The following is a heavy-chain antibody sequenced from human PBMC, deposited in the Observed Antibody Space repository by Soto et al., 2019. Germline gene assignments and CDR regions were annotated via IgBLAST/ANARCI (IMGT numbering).Heavy chain of an antibody. D-gene: IGHD6-13*01. V-gene: IGHV4-59*01. CDR1: GGSISSYY. CDR3: ARAWGSSSWYIDYYGMDV. Sequence: KASETLSLTCTVSGGSISSYYWSWIRQPPGKGLEWIGYIYYSGSTNYNPSLKSRVTISVDTSKNQFSLKLSSVTAADTAVYYCARAWGSSSWYIDYYGMDVWGQGTTVTVSS. CDR2: IYYSGST. J-gene: IGHJ6*02.